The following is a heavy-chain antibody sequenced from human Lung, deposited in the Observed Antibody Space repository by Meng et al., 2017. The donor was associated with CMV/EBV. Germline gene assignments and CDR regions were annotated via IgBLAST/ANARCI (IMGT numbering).Heavy chain of an antibody. V-gene: IGHV3-21*01. D-gene: IGHD2-2*02. J-gene: IGHJ3*02. Sequence: GXSLRLXCAASGFTSSYYSMGWVRQAPGKGLEWVAIITSGNSYINHADSVKGRFTISRDDAQNSLYLQMNSLRGKDTAVYYCARRCCCGDYSCYTPDAFDIXGQGXLVTVSS. CDR1: GFTSSYYS. CDR3: ARRCCCGDYSCYTPDAFDI. CDR2: ITSGNSYI.